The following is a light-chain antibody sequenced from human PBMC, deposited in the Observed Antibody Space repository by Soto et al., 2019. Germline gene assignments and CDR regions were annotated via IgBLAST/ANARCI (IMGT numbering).Light chain of an antibody. CDR2: WAS. CDR1: QSVLYSSNDKNY. CDR3: QQYYSSPFT. Sequence: DIVMTQSPDSLAVSLGERATINCKSSQSVLYSSNDKNYLAWYQQKEGQPXKXXIYWASTRYSGVPDRFSGSGSGTDLTITISSLQAEDVEVYHCQQYYSSPFTFGGGTKVDIK. J-gene: IGKJ4*01. V-gene: IGKV4-1*01.